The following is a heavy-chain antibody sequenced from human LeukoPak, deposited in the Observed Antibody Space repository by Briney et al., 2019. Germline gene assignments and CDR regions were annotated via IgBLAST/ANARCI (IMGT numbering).Heavy chain of an antibody. CDR3: ARETSQKGAHYMDV. V-gene: IGHV4-59*01. D-gene: IGHD3-16*01. CDR2: IYYSGSA. CDR1: GGSISSYY. Sequence: SETLSLTCTVSGGSISSYYWSWIRQPPGKGLEWVGYIYYSGSANYNPSLKSRVTISVDTSKNQFSLKLSSVTAADTAVYYCARETSQKGAHYMDVWGKGTTVTISS. J-gene: IGHJ6*03.